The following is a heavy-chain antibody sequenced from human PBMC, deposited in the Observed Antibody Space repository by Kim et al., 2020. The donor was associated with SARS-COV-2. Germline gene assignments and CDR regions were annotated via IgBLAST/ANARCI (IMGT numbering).Heavy chain of an antibody. Sequence: ASVKVSCKASGYTFTGFAINWVRQAAGQGLQWVGRINPKNGNTNYAQQVEGRITMTAETSGNTVYMDLSSLTPEDTAVYYCARGLGGYFDWLLAWGQGTLVTVSS. CDR3: ARGLGGYFDWLLA. D-gene: IGHD3-9*01. J-gene: IGHJ5*02. CDR1: GYTFTGFA. CDR2: INPKNGNT. V-gene: IGHV1-8*01.